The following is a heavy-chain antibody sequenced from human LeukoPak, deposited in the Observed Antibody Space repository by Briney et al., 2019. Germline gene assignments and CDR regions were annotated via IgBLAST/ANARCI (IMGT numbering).Heavy chain of an antibody. V-gene: IGHV1-58*02. CDR3: AAARYGSSWYYFDY. D-gene: IGHD6-13*01. Sequence: GTSVKVSCKASGFTFTSSAMQWVRQARGQRLEWIEWIVVGSGNTNYAQKFQERVTITRDMSTSTAYMELSSLRSEDTAVYYCAAARYGSSWYYFDYWGQGTLVTVSS. CDR2: IVVGSGNT. J-gene: IGHJ4*02. CDR1: GFTFTSSA.